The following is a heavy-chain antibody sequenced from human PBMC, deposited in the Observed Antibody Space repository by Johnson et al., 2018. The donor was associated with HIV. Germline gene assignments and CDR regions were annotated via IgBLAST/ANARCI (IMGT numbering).Heavy chain of an antibody. CDR1: GFTFSSYA. CDR2: INQDGGEK. CDR3: ERPRVSSGRHGAFDI. J-gene: IGHJ3*02. D-gene: IGHD3-22*01. V-gene: IGHV3-7*01. Sequence: VQLVESGGGLVQPGGSLRLSCAASGFTFSSYAMTWVRQAPGKGLEWVANINQDGGEKIYVDSVKGRFNISRDNAKNSLFLQMNSLRAEDTAVYYCERPRVSSGRHGAFDIWGQGTMVTVSS.